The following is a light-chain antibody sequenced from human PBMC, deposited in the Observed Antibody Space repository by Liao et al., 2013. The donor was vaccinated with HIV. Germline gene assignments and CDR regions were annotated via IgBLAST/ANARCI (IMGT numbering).Light chain of an antibody. J-gene: IGLJ2*01. V-gene: IGLV3-21*04. Sequence: SYELTQSPSVSVAPGKTARITCEGNNIGSKSVHWYQQKPGQAPVLVIYYDRDRPSGIPERFSGSNSGNTATLTISRVEDGDEADYYCQLWDSSSDHVVFGGGTKLTVL. CDR1: NIGSKS. CDR3: QLWDSSSDHVV. CDR2: YDR.